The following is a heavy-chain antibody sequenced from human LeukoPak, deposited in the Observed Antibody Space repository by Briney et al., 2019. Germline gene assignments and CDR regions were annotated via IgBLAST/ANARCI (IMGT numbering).Heavy chain of an antibody. CDR2: ISAGSNYI. V-gene: IGHV3-21*01. J-gene: IGHJ4*02. Sequence: GGSLRLSCAASGFIFSDYSMNWVRQAPGKGLEWVSSISAGSNYIYYGGSVKGRFTISRDNAKNSLYLQMSSLRAEDTAVYYCARDRSRVSDYWGQGTLVTVSS. CDR1: GFIFSDYS. CDR3: ARDRSRVSDY.